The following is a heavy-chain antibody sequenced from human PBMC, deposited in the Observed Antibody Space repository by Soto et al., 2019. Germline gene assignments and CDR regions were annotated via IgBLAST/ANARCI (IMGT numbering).Heavy chain of an antibody. V-gene: IGHV4-34*01. D-gene: IGHD6-13*01. CDR1: GGSFSGYY. J-gene: IGHJ4*02. CDR2: INHSGSP. CDR3: ARGFKRSRIAAAGNFDY. Sequence: SETLSLTCAVYGGSFSGYYWSWIRQPPWKGLEWIGEINHSGSPNYNPSLKSRVTISVDTSKNQFSLKLSSVTAADTAVYYCARGFKRSRIAAAGNFDYWGQGTLVTVSS.